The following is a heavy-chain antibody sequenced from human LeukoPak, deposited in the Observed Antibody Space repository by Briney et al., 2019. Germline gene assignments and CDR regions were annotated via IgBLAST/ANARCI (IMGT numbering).Heavy chain of an antibody. D-gene: IGHD6-19*01. J-gene: IGHJ4*02. CDR3: ARDRGSGWYYFDY. CDR1: GFTFSSYW. V-gene: IGHV3-74*01. Sequence: PGGSLRLSCAASGFTFSSYWMHWVRQAPGKGLLWVSRINSDGSSTTYADSVKGRFTISRDNAKNTLYLQMNSLRAEDTAVYYCARDRGSGWYYFDYWGQGTLVTVSS. CDR2: INSDGSST.